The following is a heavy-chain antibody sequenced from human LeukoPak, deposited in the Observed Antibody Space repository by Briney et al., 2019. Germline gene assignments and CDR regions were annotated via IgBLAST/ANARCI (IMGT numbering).Heavy chain of an antibody. Sequence: ASVKVSCKASGYTFTNYYIHWVRQAPGHGPEWMGIIDPSGGSTSYAQKFQGRVTMTRDMSTSTVYMELSSLRSEDTAVYYCARDTGYSSSSDYWGQGTLVTVSS. D-gene: IGHD6-6*01. CDR2: IDPSGGST. V-gene: IGHV1-46*01. CDR3: ARDTGYSSSSDY. CDR1: GYTFTNYY. J-gene: IGHJ4*02.